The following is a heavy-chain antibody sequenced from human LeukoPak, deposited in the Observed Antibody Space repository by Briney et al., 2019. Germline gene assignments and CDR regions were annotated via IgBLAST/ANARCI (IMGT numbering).Heavy chain of an antibody. Sequence: GGSLRLSCEVSGLTVIAQYMTWVRQAPGRGLESVSLIYSGDKTYYANSVKGRFIISRDPSKNAVYLQMNNVRAEDTAVYYCARALASRYYSYFDDWGQGTLVTVSS. J-gene: IGHJ4*02. CDR3: ARALASRYYSYFDD. D-gene: IGHD3-22*01. V-gene: IGHV3-53*01. CDR2: IYSGDKT. CDR1: GLTVIAQY.